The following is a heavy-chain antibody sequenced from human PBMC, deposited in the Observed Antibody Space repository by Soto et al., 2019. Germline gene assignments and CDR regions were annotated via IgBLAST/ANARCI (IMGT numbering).Heavy chain of an antibody. D-gene: IGHD4-17*01. CDR3: ARSNGYGDEIYYYYYYMDV. Sequence: LSLTCTVSGGSISSYYWSWIRQPPGKGLEWIGYIYYSGSTNYNPSLKSRVTISVDTSKNQFSLKLSSVTAADTAVYYCARSNGYGDEIYYYYYYMDVWGKGTTVTVSS. CDR2: IYYSGST. CDR1: GGSISSYY. V-gene: IGHV4-59*01. J-gene: IGHJ6*03.